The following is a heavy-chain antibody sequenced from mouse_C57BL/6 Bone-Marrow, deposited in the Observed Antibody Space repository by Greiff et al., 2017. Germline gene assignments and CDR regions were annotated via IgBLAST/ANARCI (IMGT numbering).Heavy chain of an antibody. CDR3: ARAEYYGSSHWYVDV. CDR2: IYPGDGDT. V-gene: IGHV1-80*01. J-gene: IGHJ1*03. Sequence: QVQLQQSGAELVKPGASVKISCKASGYAFSSYWMNWVKQRPGKGLEWIGQIYPGDGDTNYNGKFKGKATLTADNSSSTAYMQRSNLTSENTAVYVSARAEYYGSSHWYVDVWGTGTTVTGSS. CDR1: GYAFSSYW. D-gene: IGHD1-1*01.